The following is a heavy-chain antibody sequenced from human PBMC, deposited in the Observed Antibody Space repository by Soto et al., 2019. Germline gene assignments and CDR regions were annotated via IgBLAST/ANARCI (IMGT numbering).Heavy chain of an antibody. D-gene: IGHD2-15*01. CDR3: VRDHGPDCSGCSCYYYYGMDV. J-gene: IGHJ6*02. CDR2: IIPIFGTT. Sequence: QVQLVQSGAEVKKPGSSVRVSCKASRGTFSTYAISWVRQAPGQGLEWMGGIIPIFGTTNYAQKFQGRVTITADESTSTAYMEPSSLRSEDTALYYCVRDHGPDCSGCSCYYYYGMDVWGQGTTVTVSS. V-gene: IGHV1-69*01. CDR1: RGTFSTYA.